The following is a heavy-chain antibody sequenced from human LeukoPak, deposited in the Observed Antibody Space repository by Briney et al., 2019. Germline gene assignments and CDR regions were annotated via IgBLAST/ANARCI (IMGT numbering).Heavy chain of an antibody. D-gene: IGHD1-26*01. Sequence: GGSLRLSCAASGFTFSSYAMSWVRQAPGKGLEWVSAISGSGGSTYYADSVKGRFTISRDNSKNTLYLQMNSLRAEDTAVYYCARDNGWEPPLKAVGDYWGQGTLVTVSS. CDR3: ARDNGWEPPLKAVGDY. CDR2: ISGSGGST. J-gene: IGHJ4*02. CDR1: GFTFSSYA. V-gene: IGHV3-23*01.